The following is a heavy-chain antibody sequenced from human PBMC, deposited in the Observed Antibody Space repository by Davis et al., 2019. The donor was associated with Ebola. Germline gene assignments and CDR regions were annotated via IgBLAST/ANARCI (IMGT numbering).Heavy chain of an antibody. Sequence: MPSETLSLTCTVSGGSISSSSYYWGWIRQPPGKGLEWIGSIYYRGTTYYTPSLKSRVTISVDTSKNQFSLKLNSVSAADTAVYYCARRRLSFEAIDYWGQGTLVTVSS. J-gene: IGHJ4*02. V-gene: IGHV4-39*01. CDR1: GGSISSSSYY. D-gene: IGHD1-26*01. CDR3: ARRRLSFEAIDY. CDR2: IYYRGTT.